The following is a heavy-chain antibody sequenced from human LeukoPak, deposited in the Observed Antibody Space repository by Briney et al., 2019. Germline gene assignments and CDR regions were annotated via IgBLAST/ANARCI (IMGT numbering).Heavy chain of an antibody. Sequence: GASVKVSCKASGYTFTSYDINWVRQATGQGLEWMGWMNPNSGNTGYAQKFQGRVTMTRNTSISTAYMELSSLRSEDTAVYYCARMVFGGVIFSYYYYYMDVWGKGTTVTISS. V-gene: IGHV1-8*01. CDR3: ARMVFGGVIFSYYYYYMDV. J-gene: IGHJ6*03. CDR1: GYTFTSYD. CDR2: MNPNSGNT. D-gene: IGHD3-16*02.